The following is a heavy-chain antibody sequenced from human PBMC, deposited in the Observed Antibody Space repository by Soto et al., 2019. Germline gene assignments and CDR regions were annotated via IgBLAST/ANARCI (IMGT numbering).Heavy chain of an antibody. J-gene: IGHJ6*02. CDR2: INPNSGGT. CDR3: ARGPIVLRFLEWLLLPPLYYYGMDV. V-gene: IGHV1-2*04. D-gene: IGHD3-3*01. CDR1: GYTFTGYY. Sequence: ASVKVSCKASGYTFTGYYMHWVRQAPGQGLEWMGWINPNSGGTNYAQKIQGWVTMTRDTSISTAYMELSRLRSDDTAVYYCARGPIVLRFLEWLLLPPLYYYGMDVWGQGTTVTVSS.